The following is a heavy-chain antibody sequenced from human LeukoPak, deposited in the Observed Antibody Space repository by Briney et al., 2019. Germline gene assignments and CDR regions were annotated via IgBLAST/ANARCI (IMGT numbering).Heavy chain of an antibody. V-gene: IGHV6-1*01. J-gene: IGHJ5*02. D-gene: IGHD2-15*01. CDR3: AREIIEYGVYCIGGRCSRLEYNWFDT. CDR2: TYCRSKWYN. CDR1: GDSVSSNSSA. Sequence: SQTLSLTCAISGDSVSSNSSAWNWIRQSPSRGLEWLGRTYCRSKWYNDYAVSVKSRININPETSKNQFSLQLNSVTPEDTAVYYCAREIIEYGVYCIGGRCSRLEYNWFDTWGQGTLVTVSS.